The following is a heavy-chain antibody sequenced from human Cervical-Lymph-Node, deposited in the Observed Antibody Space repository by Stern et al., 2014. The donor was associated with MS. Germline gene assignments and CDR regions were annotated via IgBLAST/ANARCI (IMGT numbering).Heavy chain of an antibody. Sequence: QVQLQESGPGLVKPSQTLSLTCTVSGGSISSDNYHWTWIRQHPGQGLEWIGHIYYSGTTYYTPSLKSRVSITVDTSKNLFSLRLSSVTAADTAVYYCARDHFTTSSDVWGHGTTVTVS. D-gene: IGHD2-2*01. CDR2: IYYSGTT. CDR1: GGSISSDNYH. CDR3: ARDHFTTSSDV. J-gene: IGHJ6*02. V-gene: IGHV4-31*03.